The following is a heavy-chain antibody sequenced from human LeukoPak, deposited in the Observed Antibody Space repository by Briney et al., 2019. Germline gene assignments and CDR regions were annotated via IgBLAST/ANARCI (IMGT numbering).Heavy chain of an antibody. Sequence: ASETLPLTCSVSGGSINSHYWSWIRQPPGKRLEWIGYIFNTGNTNYNPSLASRVTMSVDASRAQFFLRLSPVTAADTAIYYCASRPADTTWYGVFDYWSQGTLVTVSS. CDR3: ASRPADTTWYGVFDY. CDR2: IFNTGNT. J-gene: IGHJ4*02. D-gene: IGHD3-10*01. V-gene: IGHV4-59*11. CDR1: GGSINSHY.